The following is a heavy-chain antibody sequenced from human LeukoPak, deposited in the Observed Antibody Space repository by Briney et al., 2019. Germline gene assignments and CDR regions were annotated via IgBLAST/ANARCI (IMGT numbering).Heavy chain of an antibody. D-gene: IGHD2-15*01. CDR1: GGSISSGGYY. CDR2: IYYSGNT. Sequence: PSQTLSLTCTVSGGSISSGGYYWSWIRQHPGKGLEWIGYIYYSGNTDYNPSLKSRVTISVDTSKNQFALKLSSVTAADTAIYYCARHKETCSGGFCFLDYFDYWGQGALVTVSS. V-gene: IGHV4-31*03. J-gene: IGHJ4*02. CDR3: ARHKETCSGGFCFLDYFDY.